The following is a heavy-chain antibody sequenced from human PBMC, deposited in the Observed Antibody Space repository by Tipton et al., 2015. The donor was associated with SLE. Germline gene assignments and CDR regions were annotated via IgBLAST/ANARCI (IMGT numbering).Heavy chain of an antibody. CDR2: IYYSGIT. Sequence: TLSLTCTVSGGSMDGDYWNWVRQPPGKGLEWIGYIYYSGITSYNPSLKSRVTISVDTSKNQFSLKLSSVTAADTAVYFCARGELYSGASLYYFEYWGQGTLVTVSS. CDR3: ARGELYSGASLYYFEY. D-gene: IGHD1-7*01. CDR1: GGSMDGDY. V-gene: IGHV4-59*01. J-gene: IGHJ4*02.